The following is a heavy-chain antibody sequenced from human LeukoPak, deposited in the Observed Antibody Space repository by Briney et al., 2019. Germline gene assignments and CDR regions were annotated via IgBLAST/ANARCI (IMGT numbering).Heavy chain of an antibody. CDR2: IIPILGIA. CDR3: GRDLHDGYSYGY. D-gene: IGHD5-18*01. CDR1: GGIFSSYA. V-gene: IGHV1-69*04. J-gene: IGHJ4*02. Sequence: SVKVSCKASGGIFSSYAISWVRQAPGQGLEWMGRIIPILGIANYAQKFQGRVTITADKSTSTAYMELSSLRSEDTAVYYCGRDLHDGYSYGYWGQGTLVTVSS.